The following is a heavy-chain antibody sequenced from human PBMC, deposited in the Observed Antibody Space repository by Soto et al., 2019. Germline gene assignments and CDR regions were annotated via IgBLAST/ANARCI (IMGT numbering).Heavy chain of an antibody. CDR2: IIPIFGTA. J-gene: IGHJ5*02. D-gene: IGHD2-2*02. Sequence: GASVKVSCKASGGTFRSYAISWVRQAPGQGLEWMGGIIPIFGTANYAQKFQGRVTITADESTSTAYKELSSLRSEDTSLYYCARGVVPAAIAYNWFDPWGQGTLVTVSS. V-gene: IGHV1-69*13. CDR1: GGTFRSYA. CDR3: ARGVVPAAIAYNWFDP.